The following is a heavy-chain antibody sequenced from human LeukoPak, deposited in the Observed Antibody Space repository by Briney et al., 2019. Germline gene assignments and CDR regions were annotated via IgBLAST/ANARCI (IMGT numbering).Heavy chain of an antibody. V-gene: IGHV4-34*01. Sequence: SETLSLTCAVYGGSFSGYYWSWIRQPPGEGLEWIGEINHSGSTNYNPSLKSRVTISVDTSKNQFSLKLSSVTAADTAVYYCARIYGSGSYYVRWGQGTPVTVSS. CDR3: ARIYGSGSYYVR. D-gene: IGHD3-10*01. CDR2: INHSGST. J-gene: IGHJ1*01. CDR1: GGSFSGYY.